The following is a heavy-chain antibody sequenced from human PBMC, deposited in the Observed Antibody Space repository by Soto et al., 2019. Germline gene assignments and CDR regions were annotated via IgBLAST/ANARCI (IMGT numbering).Heavy chain of an antibody. D-gene: IGHD6-6*01. CDR1: GFTFSSYW. Sequence: RLSCAASGFTFSSYWMHWVRQAPGKGLVWVSRINSDGSSTSYADSVKGRFTISRDNAKNTLYLQMNSLRAEDTAVYYCIAARQNYYYYYMDVWGKGTTVTVSS. CDR2: INSDGSST. V-gene: IGHV3-74*01. J-gene: IGHJ6*03. CDR3: IAARQNYYYYYMDV.